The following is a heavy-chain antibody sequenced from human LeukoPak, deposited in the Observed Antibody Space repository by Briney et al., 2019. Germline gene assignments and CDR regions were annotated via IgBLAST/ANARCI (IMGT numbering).Heavy chain of an antibody. CDR3: ARHKGVDYYGSGSYYSRRNWFDP. CDR2: INHSGST. V-gene: IGHV4-34*01. CDR1: GGSFSGYY. D-gene: IGHD3-10*01. J-gene: IGHJ5*02. Sequence: SGTLSLTCAVYGGSFSGYYWSWIRQPPGKGLEWIGEINHSGSTNYNPSLKSRVTISVDTSKNQFSLKQSSVTAADTAVYYCARHKGVDYYGSGSYYSRRNWFDPWGQGTLVTVSS.